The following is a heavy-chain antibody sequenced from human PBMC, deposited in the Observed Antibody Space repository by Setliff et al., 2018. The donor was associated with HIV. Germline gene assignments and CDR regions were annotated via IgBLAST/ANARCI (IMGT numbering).Heavy chain of an antibody. CDR3: AHISRVAYVNIKYYFDY. D-gene: IGHD2-2*01. CDR2: VFYTGFA. CDR1: GDSIRSYY. V-gene: IGHV4-59*08. Sequence: SCTVSGDSIRSYYWSWIRQPPGKGLEWMGYVFYTGFAAYNPSLKSRLTISVDTSKSQFSLRLTSVTAADTATYYCAHISRVAYVNIKYYFDYWGQGTLVTVSS. J-gene: IGHJ4*02.